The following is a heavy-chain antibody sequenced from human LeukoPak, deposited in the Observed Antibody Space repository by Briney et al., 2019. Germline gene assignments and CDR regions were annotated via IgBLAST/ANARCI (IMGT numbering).Heavy chain of an antibody. CDR2: IYPGDSDT. V-gene: IGHV5-51*01. CDR3: ARREYSTSSGYVY. J-gene: IGHJ4*02. D-gene: IGHD6-6*01. CDR1: GYSFNTYW. Sequence: GESLKISCQGSGYSFNTYWIAWVRQMPGKGLEWVGIIYPGDSDTRYSPSFQGQVTISADKSIGTAYLQWSTLKASDTAMYYCARREYSTSSGYVYWGQGTLVTVSS.